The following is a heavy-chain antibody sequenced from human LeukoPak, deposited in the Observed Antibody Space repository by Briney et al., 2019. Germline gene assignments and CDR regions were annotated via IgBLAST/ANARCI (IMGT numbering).Heavy chain of an antibody. CDR1: GFTFSRYW. J-gene: IGHJ3*02. V-gene: IGHV3-30*02. CDR3: AKDDLREDDAFDI. Sequence: PGGSLRLSCAASGFTFSRYWMSWVRQAPGKGLEWVAFIRYDGSNKYYADSVKGRFTISRDNSKNTLYLQMNSLRAEDTAVYYCAKDDLREDDAFDIWGQGTMVTVSS. CDR2: IRYDGSNK.